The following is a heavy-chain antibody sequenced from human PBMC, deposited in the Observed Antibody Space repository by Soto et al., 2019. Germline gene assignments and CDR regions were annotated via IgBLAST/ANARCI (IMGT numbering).Heavy chain of an antibody. CDR2: ISAYNGNT. Sequence: QVPLVQSGAEVKKPGASVKVSCKASGYTFTNYGISWVRQAPGQGLEWMGWISAYNGNTNYAQKLQGRVTVTTDTSTSTAYMELRSLGSDDTAVYYCARDRVGVAAAGYDYWGQGTLVTVSS. V-gene: IGHV1-18*01. CDR1: GYTFTNYG. J-gene: IGHJ4*02. D-gene: IGHD6-13*01. CDR3: ARDRVGVAAAGYDY.